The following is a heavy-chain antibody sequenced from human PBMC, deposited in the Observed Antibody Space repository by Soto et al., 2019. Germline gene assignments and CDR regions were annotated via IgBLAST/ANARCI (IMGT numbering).Heavy chain of an antibody. V-gene: IGHV6-1*01. CDR2: TYYRSKWYN. CDR3: AREGPRGAAAAHYFDY. CDR1: EDSVSSNSAA. D-gene: IGHD6-13*01. J-gene: IGHJ4*02. Sequence: SQTLSLTCAISEDSVSSNSAAWNWIRQSPSRGLEWLGRTYYRSKWYNDYAVSVKSRITINPDTSKNQFSLQLNSVTPEDTAVYYCAREGPRGAAAAHYFDYWGQGTLVTVSS.